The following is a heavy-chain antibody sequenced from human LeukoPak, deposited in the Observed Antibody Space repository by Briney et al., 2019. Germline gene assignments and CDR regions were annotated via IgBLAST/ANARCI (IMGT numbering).Heavy chain of an antibody. CDR2: VYHTGHT. V-gene: IGHV4-59*01. D-gene: IGHD3-16*01. Sequence: TSETLSLTCTVSGDSISGYYWSWIRQPPGRGLEWIGYVYHTGHTHYSPSLKSRVTVSLDTSRNQVSLILSSVTAADAAVYYCARHRFGHLFDYWGQGTLVFVSS. CDR1: GDSISGYY. CDR3: ARHRFGHLFDY. J-gene: IGHJ4*02.